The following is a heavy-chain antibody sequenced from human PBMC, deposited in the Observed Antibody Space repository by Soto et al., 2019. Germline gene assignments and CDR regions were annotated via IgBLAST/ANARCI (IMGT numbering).Heavy chain of an antibody. CDR1: GFTFSSYA. CDR2: ISYDGSNK. CDR3: ARDINAVAVAGTTFDY. J-gene: IGHJ4*02. Sequence: QVQLVESGGGVVQPGRSLRLSCAASGFTFSSYAMHWVRQAPGKGLEWVAVISYDGSNKYYADSVKGRFTISRDNSKNTLYLQMNSLRAEDTAVYYCARDINAVAVAGTTFDYWGQGTLVTVSS. D-gene: IGHD6-19*01. V-gene: IGHV3-30-3*01.